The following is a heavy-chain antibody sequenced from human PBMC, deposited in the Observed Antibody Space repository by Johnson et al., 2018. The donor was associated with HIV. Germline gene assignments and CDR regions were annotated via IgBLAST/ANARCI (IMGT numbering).Heavy chain of an antibody. CDR1: GFTFSSYG. Sequence: QVQLVESGGGVVQPGRSLRLSCTASGFTFSSYGMHWVRQAPGKGLEWVAVISYDGSNKYYADSVKGRFTISRDNSKNTLYLQMNRLRAEDTALYYCARDISGWYPGAFDIWGQGTLVTVSS. CDR3: ARDISGWYPGAFDI. CDR2: ISYDGSNK. J-gene: IGHJ3*02. D-gene: IGHD6-19*01. V-gene: IGHV3-30*19.